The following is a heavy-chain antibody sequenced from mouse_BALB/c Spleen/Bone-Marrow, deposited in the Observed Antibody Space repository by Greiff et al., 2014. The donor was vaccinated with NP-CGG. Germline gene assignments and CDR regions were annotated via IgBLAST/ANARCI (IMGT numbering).Heavy chain of an antibody. V-gene: IGHV2-2*02. D-gene: IGHD2-14*01. J-gene: IGHJ4*01. CDR3: ARNGGAYYRYYYAMDY. CDR2: IWSGGST. Sequence: VQLQQSGPGLVQPSQSLSITCTVSGFPLTSYGVHWVRQSPGKGLEWLGVIWSGGSTDYNAAFISRLSISKDNSKSQVFFKMNSLQANDTAIYYCARNGGAYYRYYYAMDYWGQGTSVTVSS. CDR1: GFPLTSYG.